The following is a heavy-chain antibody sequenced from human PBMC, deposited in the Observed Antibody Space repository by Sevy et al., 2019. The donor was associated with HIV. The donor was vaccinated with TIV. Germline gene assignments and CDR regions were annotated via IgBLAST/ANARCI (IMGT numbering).Heavy chain of an antibody. V-gene: IGHV3-30*02. Sequence: GGCLRLSWAASGFTFSGYGMNWVRQAHGKGLEWVAFIRYDGSTKYYEESVKGRFTISIDNSKNTVYLHVNSLRPEDTAVYYCAKTPHPAVRTAYALDVWGQGTTVTVSS. D-gene: IGHD2-15*01. J-gene: IGHJ6*02. CDR1: GFTFSGYG. CDR3: AKTPHPAVRTAYALDV. CDR2: IRYDGSTK.